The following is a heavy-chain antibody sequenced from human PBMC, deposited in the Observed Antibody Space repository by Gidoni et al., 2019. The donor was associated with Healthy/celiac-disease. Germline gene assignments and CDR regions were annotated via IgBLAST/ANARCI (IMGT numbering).Heavy chain of an antibody. Sequence: QVQLVQSGAEVKKPGASVKVSCKASGYTFTSYYMHWVRQAPGQGLEWMGIINPSGGSTSYAQKFQSRVTMTRDTSTSTVYMELSSLRSEDTAVYYCARAAPPGVVMGIDMWAFDIWGQGTMVTVSS. V-gene: IGHV1-46*01. CDR2: INPSGGST. J-gene: IGHJ3*02. CDR3: ARAAPPGVVMGIDMWAFDI. CDR1: GYTFTSYY. D-gene: IGHD2-21*01.